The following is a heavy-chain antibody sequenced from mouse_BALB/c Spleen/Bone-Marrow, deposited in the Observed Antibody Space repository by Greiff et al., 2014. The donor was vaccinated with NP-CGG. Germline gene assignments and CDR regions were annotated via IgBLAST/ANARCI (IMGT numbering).Heavy chain of an antibody. CDR2: INPYNGVI. CDR3: ARFYYGSNYAMDY. J-gene: IGHJ4*01. D-gene: IGHD1-1*01. V-gene: IGHV1-18*01. Sequence: EVQLQQSGPELVKPGASMKISCKASGYSFTGYTMNWVKQSHGKNLEWIGLINPYNGVINCNQKFKGKATFTVDKSSSTAYMELLSLTSEDSAVYYCARFYYGSNYAMDYWGQGTSVTVSS. CDR1: GYSFTGYT.